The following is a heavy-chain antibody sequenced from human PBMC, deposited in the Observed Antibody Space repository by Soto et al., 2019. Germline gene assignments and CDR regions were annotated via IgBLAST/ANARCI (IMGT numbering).Heavy chain of an antibody. CDR3: ARDLSPGPFGALSPIVY. D-gene: IGHD3-10*01. CDR1: GYTFTSYY. V-gene: IGHV1-46*01. Sequence: ASVKVSCKASGYTFTSYYMHWVRQAPGQGLEWMGIINPSGGSTSYAQKFQGRVTMTRDTSTSTVYMELSSLRSEDTAVYYCARDLSPGPFGALSPIVYWGQGTLVTVSS. J-gene: IGHJ4*02. CDR2: INPSGGST.